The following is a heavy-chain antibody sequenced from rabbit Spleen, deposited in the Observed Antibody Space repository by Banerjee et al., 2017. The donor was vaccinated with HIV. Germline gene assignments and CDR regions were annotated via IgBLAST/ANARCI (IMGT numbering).Heavy chain of an antibody. V-gene: IGHV1S45*01. CDR1: GFSFSSSYY. J-gene: IGHJ6*01. Sequence: QEQLVESGGDLVKPGTSLTLTCTASGFSFSSSYYICWVRQAPGKGLECIACIYAGSSGSTYYASWAKGRFTISKTSSTTVTLQMTSLTVADTATYFCARDTASSFSSYGMDLWGQGTLVTVS. CDR2: IYAGSSGST. D-gene: IGHD6-1*01. CDR3: ARDTASSFSSYGMDL.